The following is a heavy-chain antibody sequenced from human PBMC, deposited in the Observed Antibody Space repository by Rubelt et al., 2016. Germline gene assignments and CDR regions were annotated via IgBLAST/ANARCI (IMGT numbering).Heavy chain of an antibody. J-gene: IGHJ4*02. CDR2: IIPILGIA. CDR1: GGTFSSYA. CDR3: ARDVRESSNWYEEGNDY. D-gene: IGHD1-1*01. Sequence: QVQLVQSGAEVKKPGSSVKVSCKASGGTFSSYAISWVRQAPGQGLEWMGRIIPILGIANYAQKFQGRVTITAAKSTSTAYMGLSSLSSEDTAVYYCARDVRESSNWYEEGNDYWGPGAQVTVSS. V-gene: IGHV1-69*04.